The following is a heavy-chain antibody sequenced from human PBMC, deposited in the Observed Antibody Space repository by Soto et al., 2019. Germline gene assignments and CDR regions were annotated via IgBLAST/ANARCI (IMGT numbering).Heavy chain of an antibody. D-gene: IGHD3-22*01. CDR3: VVDTSGLLDY. CDR2: IWYDGNKK. Sequence: SLKISCAASGFTFSSNGMHWVRQAPGKGLEWVAVIWYDGNKKYYGDSVRGRFTIPRDNSKNTLYLEMNSLRAEDTAVYYCVVDTSGLLDYWGQGTQVTVSS. J-gene: IGHJ4*02. CDR1: GFTFSSNG. V-gene: IGHV3-33*03.